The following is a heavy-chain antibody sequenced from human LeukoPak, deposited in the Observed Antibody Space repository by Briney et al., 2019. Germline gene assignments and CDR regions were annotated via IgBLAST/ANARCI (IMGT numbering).Heavy chain of an antibody. V-gene: IGHV3-21*01. D-gene: IGHD4-11*01. CDR1: GFTFSTYS. J-gene: IGHJ4*02. CDR2: ISRSGTFI. Sequence: GSLRLSCAASGFTFSTYSMNWVRQAPGKGLEWVSSISRSGTFIYYADSLKGRFTISRDNAKNSLYLQMNSLRAEDTAVYYCARESDYSNPDYWGQGTLVTVSS. CDR3: ARESDYSNPDY.